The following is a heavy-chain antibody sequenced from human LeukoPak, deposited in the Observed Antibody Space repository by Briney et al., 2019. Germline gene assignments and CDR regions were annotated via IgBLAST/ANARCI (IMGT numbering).Heavy chain of an antibody. D-gene: IGHD6-13*01. V-gene: IGHV1-8*01. J-gene: IGHJ4*02. Sequence: GASVKVSCKASGYTFISSDINWVRQATGQGPEWMGWINPKSGRAGYAKKFQARLSLTMNTSITTASMELSSLRFDEAAVYYCPRGRSGLAAAGTYDFWGQGTLITVSS. CDR2: INPKSGRA. CDR3: PRGRSGLAAAGTYDF. CDR1: GYTFISSD.